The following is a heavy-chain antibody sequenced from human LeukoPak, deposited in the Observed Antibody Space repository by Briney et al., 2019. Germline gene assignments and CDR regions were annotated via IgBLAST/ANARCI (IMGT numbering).Heavy chain of an antibody. D-gene: IGHD3-10*01. Sequence: ASVKVSCKASGYTFTGYYMHWVRQAPGQGLEWTGCINPNSGGTNYAQKFQGRVTMTRDTSISTAYMELSRLRSDDTAVYYCAKDVARVTMGRGDLEYWGQGTLVTVSS. CDR2: INPNSGGT. J-gene: IGHJ4*02. CDR3: AKDVARVTMGRGDLEY. CDR1: GYTFTGYY. V-gene: IGHV1-2*02.